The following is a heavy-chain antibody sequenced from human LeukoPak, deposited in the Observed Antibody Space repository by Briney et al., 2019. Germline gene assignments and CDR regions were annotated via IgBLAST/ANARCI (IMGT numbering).Heavy chain of an antibody. J-gene: IGHJ4*02. CDR2: IYYSGNT. D-gene: IGHD1-14*01. CDR1: GGSIISSSYY. CDR3: ARDGNPFDY. Sequence: SETLSLTCTVSGGSIISSSYYWGWIRQPPGKGLEWIGSIYYSGNTYYNPSLKSRVTISIDTSKNELSVKVNSVTAADTAVYYCARDGNPFDYWGQGTLVTVSS. V-gene: IGHV4-39*07.